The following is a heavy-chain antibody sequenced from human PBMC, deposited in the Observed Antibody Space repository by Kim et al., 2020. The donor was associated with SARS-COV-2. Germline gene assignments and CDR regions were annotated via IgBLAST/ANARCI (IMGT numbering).Heavy chain of an antibody. D-gene: IGHD1-1*01. CDR1: GFTFSSYA. J-gene: IGHJ6*02. CDR2: ISGSGGST. Sequence: GGSLRLSCAASGFTFSSYAMSWVRQAPGKGLEWVSAISGSGGSTYYADSVKGRFTISRDNSKNTLYLQMNSLRAEDTAVYYCAKGLRYETLGTYYYYGMDVWGQGTTVTVSS. CDR3: AKGLRYETLGTYYYYGMDV. V-gene: IGHV3-23*01.